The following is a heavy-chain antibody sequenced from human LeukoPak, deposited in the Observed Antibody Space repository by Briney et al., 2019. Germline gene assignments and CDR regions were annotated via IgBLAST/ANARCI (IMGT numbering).Heavy chain of an antibody. CDR2: IKQDGSEK. J-gene: IGHJ3*02. V-gene: IGHV3-7*01. Sequence: GGSLRLSCAASGFSFGSYWMSWVRQAPGKGLEWVANIKQDGSEKYYVDSVKGRFTISRDNAQNSLYLQMNSLRAEDTAVYYCVRDLAGPPQEAFDIWGQGTVVTVSS. CDR1: GFSFGSYW. CDR3: VRDLAGPPQEAFDI.